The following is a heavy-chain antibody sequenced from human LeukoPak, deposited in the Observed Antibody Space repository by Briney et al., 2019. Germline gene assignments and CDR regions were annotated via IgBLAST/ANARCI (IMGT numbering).Heavy chain of an antibody. CDR1: GGSINSGDYY. Sequence: SETLSLTCTVSGGSINSGDYYWVWIRQPPGKGLEWIGSIYYSGSTSYNPSLKSRVTMTVDTSKNQFSLKLSSVTAADTAVYFCARSHYIYDTYGYYPEYFDYWGRGTLVTVSS. CDR2: IYYSGST. CDR3: ARSHYIYDTYGYYPEYFDY. J-gene: IGHJ4*02. V-gene: IGHV4-39*07. D-gene: IGHD3-22*01.